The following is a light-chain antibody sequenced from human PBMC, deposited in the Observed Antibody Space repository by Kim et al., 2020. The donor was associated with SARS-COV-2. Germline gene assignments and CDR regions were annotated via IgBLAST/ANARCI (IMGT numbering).Light chain of an antibody. CDR1: SSNIGAGYD. CDR2: DNN. Sequence: QSVLTQPPSVSGAPGQRVTIYCTGSSSNIGAGYDVLWYQQLPGTAPKLLIYDNNNRPSGVPDRFSGSKSGTSASLAITGLQAEDEADYYCQSYDSRLTVVFGGGTKLTVL. V-gene: IGLV1-40*01. J-gene: IGLJ2*01. CDR3: QSYDSRLTVV.